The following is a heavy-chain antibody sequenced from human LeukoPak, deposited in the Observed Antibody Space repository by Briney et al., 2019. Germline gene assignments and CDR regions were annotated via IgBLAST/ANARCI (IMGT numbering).Heavy chain of an antibody. CDR2: IIPIFGIA. Sequence: AASVKVSCKASGGTFSSYAIGWVRQAPGQGLEWMGRIIPIFGIANYAQKFQGRVTITADKSTSTAYMELSSLRSEDTAVYYCAGVVWDCSGGSCYSVSWFDHWGQGTLVTVSS. D-gene: IGHD2-15*01. CDR3: AGVVWDCSGGSCYSVSWFDH. CDR1: GGTFSSYA. V-gene: IGHV1-69*04. J-gene: IGHJ5*02.